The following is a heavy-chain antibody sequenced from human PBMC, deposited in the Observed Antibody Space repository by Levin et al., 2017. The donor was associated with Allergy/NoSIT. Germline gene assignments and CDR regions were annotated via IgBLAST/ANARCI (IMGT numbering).Heavy chain of an antibody. V-gene: IGHV1-46*02. Sequence: ASVKVSCKASGYIFDSFYLHWVRQAPGQGPEWMGRINSYGSSVTYAQKFQGRLTMTSDTSTSTVYMELTRLTSADTAVYFCPRKTADYDFAVFDKWGQGTMVTVSS. J-gene: IGHJ3*02. CDR2: INSYGSSV. CDR1: GYIFDSFY. CDR3: PRKTADYDFAVFDK. D-gene: IGHD3/OR15-3a*01.